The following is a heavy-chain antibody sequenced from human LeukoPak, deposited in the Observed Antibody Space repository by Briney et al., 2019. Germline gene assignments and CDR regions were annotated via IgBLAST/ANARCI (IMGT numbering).Heavy chain of an antibody. CDR1: GGSISSYY. J-gene: IGHJ6*02. Sequence: SETLSLTCTVSGGSISSYYWSWIRQPPGKGLEWIGYIYYSGSTNYNPSLKSRVTISVDTSKNQFSLKLSSVTAADTAVCYCARDRVPAASYYYYGMDVWGQGTTVTVSS. D-gene: IGHD2-2*01. V-gene: IGHV4-59*01. CDR3: ARDRVPAASYYYYGMDV. CDR2: IYYSGST.